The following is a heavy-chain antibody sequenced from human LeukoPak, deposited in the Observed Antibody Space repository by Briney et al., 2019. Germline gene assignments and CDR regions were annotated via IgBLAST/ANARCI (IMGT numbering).Heavy chain of an antibody. CDR3: ARDRDYDFWSGQPSNWFDP. J-gene: IGHJ5*02. V-gene: IGHV1-8*01. CDR1: GYTFTSYD. CDR2: MNPNSGNT. Sequence: AASVKVSCKASGYTFTSYDINWVRQATGQGLEWMGWMNPNSGNTGYAQKFQGRVTMTRNTSISTAYMELSSLRSDDTAVYYCARDRDYDFWSGQPSNWFDPWGQGTLVTVSS. D-gene: IGHD3-3*01.